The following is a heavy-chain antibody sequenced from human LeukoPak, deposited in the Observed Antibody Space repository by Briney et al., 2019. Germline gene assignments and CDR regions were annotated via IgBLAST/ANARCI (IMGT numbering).Heavy chain of an antibody. CDR2: ISAYNGNT. Sequence: ASVKVSCKASGYTFTSYGISWVRQAPGQGLEWMGWISAYNGNTNYAQKVQGRVTMTTDTSTSTAYMELRSLRSDDTAVYYCARDRWYSRNWNDAVDIWGQGTMVTVSS. CDR3: ARDRWYSRNWNDAVDI. J-gene: IGHJ3*02. CDR1: GYTFTSYG. V-gene: IGHV1-18*01. D-gene: IGHD6-13*01.